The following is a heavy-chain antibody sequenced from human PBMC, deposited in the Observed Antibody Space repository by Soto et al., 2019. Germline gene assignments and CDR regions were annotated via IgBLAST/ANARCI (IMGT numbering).Heavy chain of an antibody. J-gene: IGHJ4*02. Sequence: SETLSLTCTVSGGSVSSGSYYWSWIRQPPGKGLEWIGYIYYSGSTNYNPSLKSRVTISVDTSKNQFSLKLSSVTAADTAVYYCARNPPVTIFGVVIPYYFDYWGQGTLVTVSS. V-gene: IGHV4-61*01. CDR2: IYYSGST. CDR3: ARNPPVTIFGVVIPYYFDY. D-gene: IGHD3-3*01. CDR1: GGSVSSGSYY.